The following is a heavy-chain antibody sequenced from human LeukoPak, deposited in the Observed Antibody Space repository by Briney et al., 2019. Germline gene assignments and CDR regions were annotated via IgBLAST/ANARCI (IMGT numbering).Heavy chain of an antibody. Sequence: SGTLSLTCAVSGGSISSSNWWSWVRQPPGKGLEWIGEIYHSGSTNYNPSLKSRVTISVDKSKNQFSLKLSSVTAADTAVYYCARVGGTNYYYYGMDVWGQGTTVTVSS. J-gene: IGHJ6*02. D-gene: IGHD1-1*01. CDR1: GGSISSSNW. CDR2: IYHSGST. CDR3: ARVGGTNYYYYGMDV. V-gene: IGHV4-4*02.